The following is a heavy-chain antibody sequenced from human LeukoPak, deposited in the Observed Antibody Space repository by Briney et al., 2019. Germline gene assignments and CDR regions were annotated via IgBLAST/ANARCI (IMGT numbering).Heavy chain of an antibody. CDR2: ISGSGGST. J-gene: IGHJ4*02. CDR1: GFTFSSYA. Sequence: GGSLRLSCAASGFTFSSYAMSWVRQAPGKGLEWVSGISGSGGSTYYVDSVKGRFTISRDNSKNTLYLQMSSLRAEDTAVYYCAKAGSSWYNDYWGQGTLVTVSS. D-gene: IGHD6-13*01. CDR3: AKAGSSWYNDY. V-gene: IGHV3-23*01.